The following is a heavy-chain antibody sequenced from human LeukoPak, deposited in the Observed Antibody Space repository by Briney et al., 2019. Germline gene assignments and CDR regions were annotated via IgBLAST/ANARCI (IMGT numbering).Heavy chain of an antibody. CDR1: GYTFTGCY. D-gene: IGHD5-18*01. Sequence: ASVKVSCKASGYTFTGCYMHWVRQAPGEGLEWMGRINPNSGGTNYAQKFQGRVTMTRDTSISTAYMELSRLRSDDTAVYYCARDLLYTAMVIRSRDYGMDVWGQGTTVTVSS. V-gene: IGHV1-2*06. CDR2: INPNSGGT. J-gene: IGHJ6*02. CDR3: ARDLLYTAMVIRSRDYGMDV.